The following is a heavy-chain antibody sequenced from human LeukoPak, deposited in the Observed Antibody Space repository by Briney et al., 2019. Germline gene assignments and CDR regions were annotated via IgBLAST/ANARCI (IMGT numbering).Heavy chain of an antibody. J-gene: IGHJ4*02. CDR2: ISYDGSNK. Sequence: PGRSLRLSCAASGFTFSSYGMHWVRQAPGKGLEWVAVISYDGSNKYYADSVKGRFTISRDNSKNTLYLQMNSLRAEDTAVYYCAKGRDLLWFGEQMWRFPDFDYWGQGTLVTVSS. CDR1: GFTFSSYG. CDR3: AKGRDLLWFGEQMWRFPDFDY. V-gene: IGHV3-30*18. D-gene: IGHD3-10*01.